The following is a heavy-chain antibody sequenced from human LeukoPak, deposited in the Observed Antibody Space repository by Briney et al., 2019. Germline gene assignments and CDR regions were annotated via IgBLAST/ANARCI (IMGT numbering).Heavy chain of an antibody. V-gene: IGHV4-34*01. CDR3: ARHIAVVGYFQH. CDR2: INHSGST. Sequence: PSETLSLTCAVYGGSFSGYYWSWIRQPPGKGLEWIGEINHSGSTNYNPSLKSRVTISVDTSKNQSSLKLSSVTAADTAVYYCARHIAVVGYFQHWGQGTLVTVSS. CDR1: GGSFSGYY. J-gene: IGHJ1*01. D-gene: IGHD6-19*01.